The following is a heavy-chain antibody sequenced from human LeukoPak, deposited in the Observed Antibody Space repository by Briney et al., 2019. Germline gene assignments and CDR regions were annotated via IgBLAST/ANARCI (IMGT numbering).Heavy chain of an antibody. Sequence: ASETLSLTCTVSGGSISSGGYYWSWIRQPPGKGLEWIGYIYHSGSPYYNPSLKSRVTISVDRSKNQFSLKLSSVTAADTAVYYCARGGVGNWFDPWGQGTLVTVSS. CDR1: GGSISSGGYY. CDR3: ARGGVGNWFDP. V-gene: IGHV4-30-2*01. CDR2: IYHSGSP. D-gene: IGHD3-10*01. J-gene: IGHJ5*02.